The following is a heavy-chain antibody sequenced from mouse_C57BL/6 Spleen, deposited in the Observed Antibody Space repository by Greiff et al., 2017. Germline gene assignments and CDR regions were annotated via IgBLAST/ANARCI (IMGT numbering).Heavy chain of an antibody. CDR2: IDPSDSYT. Sequence: QVQLQQPGAELVKPGASVKLSCKASGYTFTSYWMQWVKQRPGQGLEWIGEIDPSDSYTNYNPKFKGKATLTVDTSSSTAYMQLSSLTSEDSSVYYCERMGLSFGYWRQGTTLLGYS. CDR1: GYTFTSYW. J-gene: IGHJ2*01. D-gene: IGHD4-1*01. V-gene: IGHV1-50*01. CDR3: ERMGLSFGY.